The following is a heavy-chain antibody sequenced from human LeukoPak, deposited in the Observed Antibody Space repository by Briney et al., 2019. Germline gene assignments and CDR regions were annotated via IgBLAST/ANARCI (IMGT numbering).Heavy chain of an antibody. J-gene: IGHJ4*02. CDR1: GYTFTGYY. CDR3: ARGGVGYSGYEPFDY. CDR2: INPNSGNT. Sequence: GASVKVSCKASGYTFTGYYMHWVRQAPGQGLEWMGWINPNSGNTNYAQKLQGRVTMTTDTSTSTAYMELRSLRSDDTAVYYCARGGVGYSGYEPFDYWGQGTLVTVSS. D-gene: IGHD5-12*01. V-gene: IGHV1-18*04.